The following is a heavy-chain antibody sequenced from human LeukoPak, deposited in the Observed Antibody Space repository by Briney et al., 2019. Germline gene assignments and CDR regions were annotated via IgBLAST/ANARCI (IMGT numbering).Heavy chain of an antibody. Sequence: SVKVSCKASGGTFSSYAISWVRQAPGPGLEWMGGIIPIFGTANYAQKFQGRGTITADESTSTAYMELSSLRSEDTAVYYCATDREYSSSSWNVYYYGMDVWGQGTTVTVSS. CDR2: IIPIFGTA. J-gene: IGHJ6*02. V-gene: IGHV1-69*01. CDR1: GGTFSSYA. CDR3: ATDREYSSSSWNVYYYGMDV. D-gene: IGHD6-6*01.